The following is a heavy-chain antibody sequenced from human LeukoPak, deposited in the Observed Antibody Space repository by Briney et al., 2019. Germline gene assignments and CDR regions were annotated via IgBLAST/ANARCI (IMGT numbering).Heavy chain of an antibody. D-gene: IGHD3-10*01. V-gene: IGHV4-59*01. Sequence: SETLSLTCTVSGGSISSYYWSWIRQPPGKGLEWIGYIYYSGSTNYNPSLKSRVTISVDTSKNQFSLKLSSVTAADTAVYYCARVVEELLWFGELLGALDIWGQGTMVTVSS. CDR3: ARVVEELLWFGELLGALDI. CDR2: IYYSGST. J-gene: IGHJ3*02. CDR1: GGSISSYY.